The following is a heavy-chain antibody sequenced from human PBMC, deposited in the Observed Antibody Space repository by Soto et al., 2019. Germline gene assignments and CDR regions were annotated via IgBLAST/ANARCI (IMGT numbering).Heavy chain of an antibody. CDR3: AREATVTTALDS. Sequence: SQTISLTCAISGDSVSSNSAAWNWIRQSPSRGLEWLGRTYYRSKWYNDYAVSVKSRITINPDTSKNQLSLQLNSLTPEDTAVYYCAREATVTTALDSWGPGTLVTVSS. V-gene: IGHV6-1*01. J-gene: IGHJ4*02. D-gene: IGHD4-17*01. CDR2: TYYRSKWYN. CDR1: GDSVSSNSAA.